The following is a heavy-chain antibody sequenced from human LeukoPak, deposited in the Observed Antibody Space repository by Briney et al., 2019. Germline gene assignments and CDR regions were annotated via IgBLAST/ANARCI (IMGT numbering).Heavy chain of an antibody. CDR3: ARDKIPSAGTPRGFDP. Sequence: GGSLRLSCAASGFTFSSYSMNWVRQAPGKGLEWVSSISSTSSYIYYAASVKGRFTISRDNAKSSLYPQMNSLRAEDTAVYYCARDKIPSAGTPRGFDPWGQGTLVTVSS. D-gene: IGHD6-13*01. CDR1: GFTFSSYS. V-gene: IGHV3-21*01. J-gene: IGHJ5*02. CDR2: ISSTSSYI.